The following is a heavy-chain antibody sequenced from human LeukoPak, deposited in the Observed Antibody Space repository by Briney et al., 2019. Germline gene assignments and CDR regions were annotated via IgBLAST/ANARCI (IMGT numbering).Heavy chain of an antibody. J-gene: IGHJ4*02. CDR1: GFTFSSYE. CDR3: ARDVGIDY. CDR2: ISDRGGTK. Sequence: GGSLRLSCAASGFTFSSYEMNWVRQAPGKGLERVSYISDRGGTKFYADSVKGRFTVSRDNAKNSLYLHMNSLRAEDTAVYYCARDVGIDYWGQGILVTVSS. V-gene: IGHV3-48*03. D-gene: IGHD1-26*01.